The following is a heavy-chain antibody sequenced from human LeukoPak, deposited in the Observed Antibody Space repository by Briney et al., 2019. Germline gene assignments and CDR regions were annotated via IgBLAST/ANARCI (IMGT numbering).Heavy chain of an antibody. Sequence: PSETLSLTCAVYGGSFSGYYWSWIRQPPGKGLEWIGEINHSGSTNYNPSLKSRVTISVDTSKNQFSLKLSSVTAADTAVYYCARGRFYDFWSGYYRWNWFDTWGQGTLVTVSS. CDR1: GGSFSGYY. J-gene: IGHJ5*02. V-gene: IGHV4-34*01. CDR2: INHSGST. D-gene: IGHD3-3*01. CDR3: ARGRFYDFWSGYYRWNWFDT.